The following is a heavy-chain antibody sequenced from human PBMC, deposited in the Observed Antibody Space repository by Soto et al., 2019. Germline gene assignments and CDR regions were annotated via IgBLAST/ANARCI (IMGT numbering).Heavy chain of an antibody. Sequence: ASVKVSCKASGYTFTAYYMHWVRQAPGQGLEWMGGINPNSGGTDYAQKFQGRVTMTRDTSSNTAYMELSRLGSDDTAVYFCARTREYCSGNTXYAHEFDYWGQGTLVTVSS. CDR3: ARTREYCSGNTXYAHEFDY. CDR1: GYTFTAYY. CDR2: INPNSGGT. D-gene: IGHD2-15*01. J-gene: IGHJ4*02. V-gene: IGHV1-2*02.